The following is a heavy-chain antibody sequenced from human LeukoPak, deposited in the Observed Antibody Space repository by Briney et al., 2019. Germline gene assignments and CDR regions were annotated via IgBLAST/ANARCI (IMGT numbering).Heavy chain of an antibody. V-gene: IGHV1-18*01. CDR2: ITADNGNA. Sequence: ASVKVSCKASGYTFTNYGISWVRQAPGQGLEWMGWITADNGNANYAQKFQGRVTMTADTSTSTAYMELRSLRPDDTAVYYCARALYCSSSNCYDGASDYWGQGTLVTVSS. CDR1: GYTFTNYG. CDR3: ARALYCSSSNCYDGASDY. J-gene: IGHJ4*02. D-gene: IGHD2-15*01.